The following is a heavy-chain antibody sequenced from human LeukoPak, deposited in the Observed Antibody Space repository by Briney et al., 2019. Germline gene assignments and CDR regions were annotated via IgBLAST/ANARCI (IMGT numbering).Heavy chain of an antibody. V-gene: IGHV3-73*01. J-gene: IGHJ4*02. CDR3: VGDGHSNTGMNY. CDR2: IRSKANSHLT. CDR1: GCTFIDST. D-gene: IGHD2/OR15-2a*01. Sequence: GWSLRLSCPTSGCTFIDSTIHWLRQAGGRGRDGIGHIRSKANSHLTIHGASVKGRFPIYRDDSKNTAYLHMNSLNTEHTDVYYCVGDGHSNTGMNYWGQGALVTVSP.